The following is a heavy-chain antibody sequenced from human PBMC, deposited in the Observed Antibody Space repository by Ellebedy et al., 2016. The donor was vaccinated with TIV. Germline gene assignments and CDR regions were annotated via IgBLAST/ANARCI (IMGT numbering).Heavy chain of an antibody. CDR1: GGSVIRSGHY. J-gene: IGHJ3*02. CDR2: LYYSGST. V-gene: IGHV4-39*02. D-gene: IGHD6-25*01. Sequence: SETLSLXXSVSGGSVIRSGHYCTWIRQPPGKGLEWIGGLYYSGSTWFNPSLKSRVTISVDTSKNHFSLRLRSVTAADTAVYYCATSAAIDAFDIWGQGTMVTVSS. CDR3: ATSAAIDAFDI.